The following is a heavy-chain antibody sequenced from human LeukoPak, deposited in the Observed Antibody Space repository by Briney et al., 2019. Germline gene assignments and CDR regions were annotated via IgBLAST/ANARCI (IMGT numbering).Heavy chain of an antibody. D-gene: IGHD6-19*01. V-gene: IGHV5-51*01. Sequence: GESLKISCKGSGYSFTTYWIGWLRQMPGKGLEWMGIIYPDDSDTRYSPSFQGQVTISADKSISTAYLQWNSLKASDSAMFYCAKSRDIAVTGNSFDYWGQGTLVTVSS. CDR1: GYSFTTYW. J-gene: IGHJ4*02. CDR2: IYPDDSDT. CDR3: AKSRDIAVTGNSFDY.